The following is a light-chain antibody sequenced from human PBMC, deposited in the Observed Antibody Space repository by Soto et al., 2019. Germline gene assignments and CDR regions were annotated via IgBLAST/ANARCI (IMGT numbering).Light chain of an antibody. CDR1: PSIDSW. CDR3: QQYNGYPWT. CDR2: EVS. Sequence: DIQMTQSPSTLSASVGDRVTITCRASPSIDSWLAWYQQKPGRAPKLLLYEVSNLQSGVPPRFSGSGSGTEFTLASTSLQPGDFATYYCQQYNGYPWTFGQGTKVEIK. J-gene: IGKJ1*01. V-gene: IGKV1-5*01.